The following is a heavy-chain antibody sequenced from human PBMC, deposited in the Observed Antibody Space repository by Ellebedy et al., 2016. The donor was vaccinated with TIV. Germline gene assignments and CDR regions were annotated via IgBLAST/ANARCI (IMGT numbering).Heavy chain of an antibody. J-gene: IGHJ4*02. CDR2: ISYDGNNK. Sequence: GESLKTSCAASGFTLSTYSMHWVRQAPGKGLEWVAVISYDGNNKYYEDSVMGRFTISRDNSKNILYLQMNSLRVEDTAVFYCAKDHRSSGWPAFDSWGQGILVTVSS. D-gene: IGHD6-19*01. CDR3: AKDHRSSGWPAFDS. V-gene: IGHV3-30*18. CDR1: GFTLSTYS.